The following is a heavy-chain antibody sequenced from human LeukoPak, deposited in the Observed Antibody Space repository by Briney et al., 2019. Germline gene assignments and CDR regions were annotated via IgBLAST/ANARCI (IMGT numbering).Heavy chain of an antibody. J-gene: IGHJ4*02. CDR3: ARSPVGVRKKHDF. CDR2: MNPTSGHT. CDR1: GYTFTSYD. D-gene: IGHD3-10*01. V-gene: IGHV1-8*01. Sequence: GASVKVSCKASGYTFTSYDINWVRQVTGQGLEWMGWMNPTSGHTGYAQNFQGRVTMTRDTSINTAYMELNSLTSEDTAVYYCARSPVGVRKKHDFWGQGTLVIVSS.